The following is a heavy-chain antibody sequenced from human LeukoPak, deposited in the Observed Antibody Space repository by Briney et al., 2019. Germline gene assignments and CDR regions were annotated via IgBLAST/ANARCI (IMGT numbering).Heavy chain of an antibody. V-gene: IGHV3-23*01. Sequence: GGSLRLSCAASGFTFSAYIMSWVRQAPWKGLEWVSGISNSGGTTYNADSVKGRFTISRDNSKNTLSLQMNSLRADDTAVYYCAKGLDDSSGYCIDYWGQGTLVTVSS. D-gene: IGHD3-22*01. CDR3: AKGLDDSSGYCIDY. J-gene: IGHJ4*02. CDR2: ISNSGGTT. CDR1: GFTFSAYI.